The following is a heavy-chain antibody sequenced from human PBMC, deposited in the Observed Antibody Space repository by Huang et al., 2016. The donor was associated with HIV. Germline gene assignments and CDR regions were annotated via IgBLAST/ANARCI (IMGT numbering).Heavy chain of an antibody. CDR1: GFTFDIFA. D-gene: IGHD6-6*01. J-gene: IGHJ5*01. CDR3: AKEARAITSALNWFDS. CDR2: IGGSGVST. Sequence: EVHLLELGGASVQPGGSLRLSCAASGFTFDIFAMNWVRLAPGKGPEWVSGIGGSGVSTHYADAVKGRFTISRDTSKNTVFLQMNSLRAEETAVYDCAKEARAITSALNWFDSWGPGILVTVSS. V-gene: IGHV3-23*01.